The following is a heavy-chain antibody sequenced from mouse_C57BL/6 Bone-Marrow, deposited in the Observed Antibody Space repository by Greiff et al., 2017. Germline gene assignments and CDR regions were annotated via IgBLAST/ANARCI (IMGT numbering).Heavy chain of an antibody. CDR1: GFSLTSYG. J-gene: IGHJ4*01. V-gene: IGHV2-5*01. CDR3: AKNACCSSEYYDAMDY. Sequence: VKLMESGPGLVQPSQSLSITCTVSGFSLTSYGVHWVRQSPGKGLEWLGVIWRGGSTDYNAAFMSRLSITEDNSKSQVFFKMNSLQADDTAIYYCAKNACCSSEYYDAMDYWGQGTSVTVSS. D-gene: IGHD1-1*01. CDR2: IWRGGST.